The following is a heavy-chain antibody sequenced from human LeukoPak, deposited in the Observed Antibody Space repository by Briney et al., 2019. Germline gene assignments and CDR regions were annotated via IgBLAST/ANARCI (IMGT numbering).Heavy chain of an antibody. CDR1: GGTFSSYA. J-gene: IGHJ4*02. V-gene: IGHV1-69*04. Sequence: SVKVSCKASGGTFSSYAISWVRQAPGQGLEWMGRIIPILGIANYAQKFQGRVTITADKSTSTAYMELSSLRSEDTAVYYCARFQPGIAAADYWGQGTLVTVSS. D-gene: IGHD6-13*01. CDR3: ARFQPGIAAADY. CDR2: IIPILGIA.